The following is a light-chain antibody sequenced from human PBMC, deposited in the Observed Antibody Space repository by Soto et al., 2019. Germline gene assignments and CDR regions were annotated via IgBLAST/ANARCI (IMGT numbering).Light chain of an antibody. CDR3: GTWDSSLGGAL. V-gene: IGLV1-51*01. CDR2: DNN. CDR1: SSNIGNNF. Sequence: QSVLTQPPSVSAAPGQKVTISCSGSSSNIGNNFVSWYQQLPGTAPKLLIYDNNKRPSGIPDRFSGSKSGTSATLGISGLPTGDEADYYCGTWDSSLGGALFGGGTKLTVL. J-gene: IGLJ2*01.